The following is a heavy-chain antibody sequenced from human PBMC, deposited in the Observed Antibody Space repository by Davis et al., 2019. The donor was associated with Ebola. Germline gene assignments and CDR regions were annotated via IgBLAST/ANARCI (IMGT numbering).Heavy chain of an antibody. V-gene: IGHV1-46*01. CDR3: AREGGRYYDSSGYVFDI. CDR1: GYRFTSNY. J-gene: IGHJ3*02. Sequence: ASVKVSCQASGYRFTSNYMHWVRQAPGQGLEWMGIINPITGGTSYAQNFQVRVNMTRDTSTSTVYMELSSLRSEDTAVYYCAREGGRYYDSSGYVFDIWGQGTMVKVSS. D-gene: IGHD3-22*01. CDR2: INPITGGT.